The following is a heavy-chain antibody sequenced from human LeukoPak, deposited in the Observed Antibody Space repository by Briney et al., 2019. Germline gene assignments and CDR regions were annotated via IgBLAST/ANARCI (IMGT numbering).Heavy chain of an antibody. CDR3: ARGDGWIINV. D-gene: IGHD3-10*01. V-gene: IGHV3-74*03. CDR2: MNSDGSST. J-gene: IGHJ4*02. CDR1: GFTFSSYW. Sequence: AGSLRLSCSASGFTFSSYWMHWVRQAPGKGLVWVSRMNSDGSSTLYADSVKGRFTISRDNAKQSLYLQMNSLRAEDTAVYYCARGDGWIINVWGQGTLVTVSS.